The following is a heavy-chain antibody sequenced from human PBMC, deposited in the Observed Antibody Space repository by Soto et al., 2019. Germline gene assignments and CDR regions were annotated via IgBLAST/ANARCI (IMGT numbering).Heavy chain of an antibody. J-gene: IGHJ3*02. CDR1: GFTFSDYY. D-gene: IGHD2-21*02. V-gene: IGHV3-11*06. CDR2: IGHDRDYT. CDR3: ARPNTPYSGGHSGAFDI. Sequence: QVQLVESGGGLVKPGGSLRLSCAASGFTFSDYYMSWLRQAPGQGLDWVSYIGHDRDYTSYAGSVRGRFSISRDNAQKSLYLQINSLRAEDTALYYCARPNTPYSGGHSGAFDIWGQGTMVTVSS.